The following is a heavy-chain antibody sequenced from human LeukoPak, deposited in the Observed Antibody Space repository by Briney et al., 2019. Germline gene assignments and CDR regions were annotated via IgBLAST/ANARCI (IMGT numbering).Heavy chain of an antibody. CDR3: FFSSRRRHTRWFDP. Sequence: TSETLSLTCTVSGASISSGGYYWSWIRQHPGRGLEWIGYMYYSGSTYYNPSLKSRVTISVDTSKNQFSLKLSSVTAADTAVYYFFFSSRRRHTRWFDPWGQGTLVTVSS. D-gene: IGHD2-21*01. V-gene: IGHV4-31*03. CDR2: MYYSGST. J-gene: IGHJ5*02. CDR1: GASISSGGYY.